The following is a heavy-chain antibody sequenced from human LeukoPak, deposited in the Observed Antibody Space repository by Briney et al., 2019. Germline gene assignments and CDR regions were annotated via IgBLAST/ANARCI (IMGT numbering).Heavy chain of an antibody. CDR1: GYTFTGYY. D-gene: IGHD2-2*01. J-gene: IGHJ6*02. CDR2: INPNSGGT. Sequence: ASVKDSCKASGYTFTGYYMHWVRQAPGQGLEWMGWINPNSGGTNYAQKFQGRVTMTRDTSISTAYMELSRLRSDDTAVYYCARGDLGYCSSTSCPPHYYYYYGMDVWGQGTTVTVSS. V-gene: IGHV1-2*02. CDR3: ARGDLGYCSSTSCPPHYYYYYGMDV.